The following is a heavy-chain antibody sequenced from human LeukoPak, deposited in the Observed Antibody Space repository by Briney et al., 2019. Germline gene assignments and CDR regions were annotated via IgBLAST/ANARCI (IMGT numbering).Heavy chain of an antibody. D-gene: IGHD6-19*01. CDR3: AREQWLVAGYYYYGMDV. CDR1: GFTFSSYS. V-gene: IGHV3-48*04. J-gene: IGHJ6*02. CDR2: IGSSSSTI. Sequence: PGGSLRLSCAASGFTFSSYSMNWVRQAPGKGLEWVSYIGSSSSTIYYADSVKGRFTISRDNAKNSLYLQMNSLRAEDTAVYYCAREQWLVAGYYYYGMDVWGQGTTVTVSS.